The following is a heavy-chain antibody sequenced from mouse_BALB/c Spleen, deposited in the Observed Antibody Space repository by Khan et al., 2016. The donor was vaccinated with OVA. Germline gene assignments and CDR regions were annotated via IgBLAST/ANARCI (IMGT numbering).Heavy chain of an antibody. CDR2: IWSDGTT. V-gene: IGHV2-6-1*01. CDR3: ARQPYYHYNIMDY. J-gene: IGHJ4*01. Sequence: QVQLKESGPGLAAPSQSLSITCTISGFSLTTYGVHWVRQPPGKGLEWLVVIWSDGTTNYNSALKSRLTITKDNSQSQVFLKMNSLQTDYTAIYFGARQPYYHYNIMDYWGQGTSVTVSS. D-gene: IGHD2-10*01. CDR1: GFSLTTYG.